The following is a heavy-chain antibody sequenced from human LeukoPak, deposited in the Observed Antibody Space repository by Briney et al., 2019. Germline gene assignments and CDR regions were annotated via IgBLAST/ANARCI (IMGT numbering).Heavy chain of an antibody. CDR2: FHPVDSDT. J-gene: IGHJ3*02. CDR3: ARRANDYDSIGFAFDI. V-gene: IGHV5-51*01. CDR1: GFSFTSNW. D-gene: IGHD4-17*01. Sequence: GESLKISCKGSGFSFTSNWIGWVRQMPGKGLEWMGIFHPVDSDTRYSPSFQGQVTISAENSISTAYLQWSSLKASGTAMYYCARRANDYDSIGFAFDIWGQGTMVTVSS.